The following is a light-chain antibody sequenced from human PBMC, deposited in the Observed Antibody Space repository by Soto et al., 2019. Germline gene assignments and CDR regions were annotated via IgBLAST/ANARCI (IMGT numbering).Light chain of an antibody. CDR1: QSVSSY. V-gene: IGKV3-11*01. CDR2: DSS. J-gene: IGKJ4*01. Sequence: VFTQSPYTVSLSPGERATLSCRASQSVSSYLAWYQQKPGQAPRLLIYDSSNRATGIPARFSGSGSGTDFTLTINSLEPEDFALYYCQQRSNWPLTFGGGTNVDI. CDR3: QQRSNWPLT.